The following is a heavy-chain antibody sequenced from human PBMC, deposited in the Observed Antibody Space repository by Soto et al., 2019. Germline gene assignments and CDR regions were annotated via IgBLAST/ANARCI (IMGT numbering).Heavy chain of an antibody. Sequence: EVQLLESGGGFVQPGGSLRLSCAATGFTCSVYAMTWVRQAPGKGLEWLSAVTANGGSTYSADSVKGRFTISRDNSKNTLFLQMNRLRAEDTAVYYCASLGVGDWANYYYYYGMDVWGQGTTVTVAS. CDR1: GFTCSVYA. CDR2: VTANGGST. J-gene: IGHJ6*02. V-gene: IGHV3-23*01. CDR3: ASLGVGDWANYYYYYGMDV. D-gene: IGHD2-21*02.